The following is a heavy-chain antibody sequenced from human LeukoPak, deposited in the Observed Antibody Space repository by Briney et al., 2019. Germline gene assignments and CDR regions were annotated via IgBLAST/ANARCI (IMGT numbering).Heavy chain of an antibody. D-gene: IGHD1-26*01. CDR2: ISAYNGNT. Sequence: VASVKVSCKATGYTSTSYVISSVRQAPGQGLEWMGWISAYNGNTNYAQNLQGRVTMTTDTSTSTAYMDLRSLRSDDTAVYYCARVHSGADDCNDYWGQGTLVTVSS. J-gene: IGHJ4*02. CDR3: ARVHSGADDCNDY. V-gene: IGHV1-18*01. CDR1: GYTSTSYV.